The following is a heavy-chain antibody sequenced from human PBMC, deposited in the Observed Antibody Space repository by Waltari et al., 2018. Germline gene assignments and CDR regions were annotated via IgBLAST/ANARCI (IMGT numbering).Heavy chain of an antibody. CDR2: INAGNGNT. D-gene: IGHD2-15*01. V-gene: IGHV1-3*01. CDR3: ARGPKRTQYCSGGSCYFEYFQH. J-gene: IGHJ1*01. Sequence: QVQLVQSGAEVKKPGASVKVSCKASGYTFTSYAMHWVRQAPGQRLAWMGWINAGNGNTKYSQKFQGRVTITRDTSASTAYMELSSLRSEDTAVYYCARGPKRTQYCSGGSCYFEYFQHWGQGTLVTVSS. CDR1: GYTFTSYA.